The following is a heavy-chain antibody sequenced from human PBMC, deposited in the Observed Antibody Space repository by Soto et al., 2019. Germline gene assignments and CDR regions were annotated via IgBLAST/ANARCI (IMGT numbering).Heavy chain of an antibody. CDR3: ARGGAYYFGSGSHEIFDY. Sequence: QVQLQESGPGLVKPSETLSLTCTVSGGSISSYYWSWIRQPPGKGLEWIGYIYYSGSTKYNPSLKSRVTISVDTFKNQFSLKLSSVTAADTAVYYCARGGAYYFGSGSHEIFDYWGQGTLVTVSS. V-gene: IGHV4-59*01. J-gene: IGHJ4*02. CDR1: GGSISSYY. D-gene: IGHD3-10*01. CDR2: IYYSGST.